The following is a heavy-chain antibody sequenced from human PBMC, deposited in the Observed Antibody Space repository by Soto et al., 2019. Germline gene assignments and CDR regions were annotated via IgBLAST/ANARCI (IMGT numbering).Heavy chain of an antibody. CDR1: GFTFSSYS. CDR3: ARDLLPRIAAESAFDY. Sequence: GGSLRLSCAASGFTFSSYSMNWVRQAPGKGLEWVSYIRSSSSTIYYADSVKGRFTISRDNAKNSLYLQMNSLRAEDTAVYYCARDLLPRIAAESAFDYWGQGTLVTVSS. V-gene: IGHV3-48*01. D-gene: IGHD6-13*01. J-gene: IGHJ4*02. CDR2: IRSSSSTI.